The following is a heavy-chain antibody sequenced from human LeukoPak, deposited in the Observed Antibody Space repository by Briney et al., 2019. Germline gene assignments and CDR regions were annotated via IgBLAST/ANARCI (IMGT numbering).Heavy chain of an antibody. D-gene: IGHD3-22*01. CDR1: GFTFSSYA. V-gene: IGHV3-48*01. Sequence: GGSLRLSCAASGFTFSSYAMSWVRQAPGKGLEWVSHISSSSSTIYYADSVKGRFTISRDNAKNSLYLQMNSLRAEDTAVYYCARHLTMIVVDHLDYWGQGTLVTVSS. J-gene: IGHJ4*02. CDR2: ISSSSSTI. CDR3: ARHLTMIVVDHLDY.